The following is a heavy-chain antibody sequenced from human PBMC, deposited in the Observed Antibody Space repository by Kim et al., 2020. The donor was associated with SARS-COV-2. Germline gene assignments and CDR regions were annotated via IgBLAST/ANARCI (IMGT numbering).Heavy chain of an antibody. Sequence: SETLSLTCTVSGDSISSTKYYWGWIRQPPGKGLEWIGNIYYSGSTHYNPSLKSRVTISVDTSKNQFSLRLTSVTAADTAVYYCAKRPFGDYYFDHWGQGTLVTVSS. J-gene: IGHJ4*02. V-gene: IGHV4-39*01. CDR3: AKRPFGDYYFDH. CDR1: GDSISSTKYY. CDR2: IYYSGST. D-gene: IGHD4-17*01.